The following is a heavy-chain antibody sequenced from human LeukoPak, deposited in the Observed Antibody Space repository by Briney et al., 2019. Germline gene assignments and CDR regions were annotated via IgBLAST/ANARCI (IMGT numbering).Heavy chain of an antibody. CDR1: GDSISSNNAA. V-gene: IGHV6-1*01. Sequence: SQTLSLTCVISGDSISSNNAAWNWSRQSPSRGLEWLGRTYFRSEWHQDYAASVKGRIRIDSDTSKNQFSLHLTSMTPGDTAVYYCTSGWALHAWGQGTLVNVSS. CDR2: TYFRSEWHQ. D-gene: IGHD3-16*01. J-gene: IGHJ5*02. CDR3: TSGWALHA.